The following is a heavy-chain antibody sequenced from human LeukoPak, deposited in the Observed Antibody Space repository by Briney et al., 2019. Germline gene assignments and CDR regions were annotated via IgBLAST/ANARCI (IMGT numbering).Heavy chain of an antibody. Sequence: GGSLRLSCAASGFTFSDHYMSWIRQVPGKGLEWVSYITTRANIIYYVDSVKGRFTVSADNAKNSLYLQMNNLRAEDTALYYCARGGDYVGVAARIDLWGQGTLVTASS. J-gene: IGHJ5*02. CDR3: ARGGDYVGVAARIDL. CDR2: ITTRANII. V-gene: IGHV3-11*01. D-gene: IGHD3-10*02. CDR1: GFTFSDHY.